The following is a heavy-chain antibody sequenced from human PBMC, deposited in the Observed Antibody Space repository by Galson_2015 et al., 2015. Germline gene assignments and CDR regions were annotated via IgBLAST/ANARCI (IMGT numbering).Heavy chain of an antibody. CDR1: GYAFTSYD. CDR2: MNPSNGAT. J-gene: IGHJ6*03. CDR3: ARGHKLYYDYWSGSSYYYYFMDV. V-gene: IGHV1-8*01. D-gene: IGHD3-3*01. Sequence: SVKVSCKASGYAFTSYDIIWVRQATGQGLEWMGRMNPSNGATVYAHKFPGRVAKTRDTSKSTAYMELSSLRSEDTAVYYCARGHKLYYDYWSGSSYYYYFMDVWGKGTTVTVSS.